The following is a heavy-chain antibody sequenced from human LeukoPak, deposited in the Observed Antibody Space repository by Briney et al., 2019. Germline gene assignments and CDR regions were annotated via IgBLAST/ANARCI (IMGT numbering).Heavy chain of an antibody. V-gene: IGHV1-3*01. Sequence: GASVKVSCTASGYTFTSYAMHWVRQAPGQRREGMGWINAGNGNTKYSQKFQGRVTITRDTSASTAYMELSSLRSEDTAVYYCASNDYGDRGFVRYWGQGTLVTVSS. J-gene: IGHJ4*02. CDR1: GYTFTSYA. D-gene: IGHD4-17*01. CDR3: ASNDYGDRGFVRY. CDR2: INAGNGNT.